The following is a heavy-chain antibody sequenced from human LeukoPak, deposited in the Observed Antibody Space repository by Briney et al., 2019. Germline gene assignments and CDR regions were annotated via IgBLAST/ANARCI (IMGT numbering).Heavy chain of an antibody. J-gene: IGHJ6*03. Sequence: GGSLRLSCAASGFTVSSNEMSWVRQAPGKGLEWVSSISGGSTYYADSVKGRFTISRDNSKNTLYLQMNSLRAEDTAVYYCAKNVAGYYYYMDVWGKGTTVTISS. D-gene: IGHD6-19*01. CDR1: GFTVSSNE. V-gene: IGHV3-38-3*01. CDR2: ISGGST. CDR3: AKNVAGYYYYMDV.